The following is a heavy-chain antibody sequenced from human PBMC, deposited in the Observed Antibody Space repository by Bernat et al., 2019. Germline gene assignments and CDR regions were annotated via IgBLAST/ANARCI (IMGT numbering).Heavy chain of an antibody. V-gene: IGHV3-53*01. J-gene: IGHJ3*02. CDR1: GFTVSSNY. CDR2: IYSGGST. D-gene: IGHD3-10*01. CDR3: HSGLLWFRELLDAFDI. Sequence: EVQLVESGGGLIQPGGSLRLSCAASGFTVSSNYMSWVRQAPGKGLEWDSVIYSGGSTYYADSVKGRFTISRDNSKNTLYLQMNSLRAEDTAVYYCHSGLLWFRELLDAFDIWGQGTMVTVSS.